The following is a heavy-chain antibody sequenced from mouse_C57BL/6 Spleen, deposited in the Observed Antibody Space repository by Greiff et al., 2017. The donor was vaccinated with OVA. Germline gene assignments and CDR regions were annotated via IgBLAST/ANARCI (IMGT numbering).Heavy chain of an antibody. CDR3: AREGLPHFDY. CDR2: IYPSDSET. J-gene: IGHJ2*01. CDR1: GYTFTSYW. Sequence: QVQLKQPGAELVRPGSSVKLSCKASGYTFTSYWMDWVKQRPGQGLEWIGNIYPSDSETHYNQKFKDKATLTVDKSSSTAYMQLSSLTSEDSAVYYCAREGLPHFDYWGQGTTLTVSS. V-gene: IGHV1-61*01. D-gene: IGHD3-1*01.